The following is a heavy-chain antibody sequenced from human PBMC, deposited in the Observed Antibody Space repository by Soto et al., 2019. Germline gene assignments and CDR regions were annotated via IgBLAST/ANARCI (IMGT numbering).Heavy chain of an antibody. V-gene: IGHV4-39*01. CDR2: IYHTGNA. J-gene: IGHJ5*02. Sequence: SETLSLTCSVSGDSISNSRFYWAWIRQPPGEGLEWIGSIYHTGNAYYKPSLKSRVTIFVDTSKNQFSLKLTSVSAADTALYYCARDYFDSSDYTTNWFDPWGQGTLVTVSS. CDR1: GDSISNSRFY. CDR3: ARDYFDSSDYTTNWFDP. D-gene: IGHD3-22*01.